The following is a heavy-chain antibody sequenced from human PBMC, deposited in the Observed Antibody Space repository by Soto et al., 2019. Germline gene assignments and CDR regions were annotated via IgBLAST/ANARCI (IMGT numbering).Heavy chain of an antibody. V-gene: IGHV1-46*01. CDR1: GYTFTNYY. Sequence: QVQLVQSGAEVKKPGASVKVSCKASGYTFTNYYMHWVRQAPGQGLEWMGIINPIGGSTTYAQKFQDRVTMTRDTSTSTVYMELRSLRSEDTAVYYCARSEEFYGSGSRYANWFDPWGQGTLVIVSS. CDR3: ARSEEFYGSGSRYANWFDP. CDR2: INPIGGST. D-gene: IGHD3-10*01. J-gene: IGHJ5*02.